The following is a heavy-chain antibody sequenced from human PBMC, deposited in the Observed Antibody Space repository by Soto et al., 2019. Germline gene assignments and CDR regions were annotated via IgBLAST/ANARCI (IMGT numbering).Heavy chain of an antibody. CDR1: GYDYVTYA. Sequence: QAQLVQSGAEVKKPGAAVNVSCKAYGYDYVTYAITWVRQRPGQGLERMGWISTLNGNTNYAQNFQGRVTMTTDTSPRLVPFELMRLISDDTAFCYCANRVQLWLPDYYCMDVWGHGTTVNVSS. J-gene: IGHJ6*03. D-gene: IGHD5-18*01. V-gene: IGHV1-18*01. CDR2: ISTLNGNT. CDR3: ANRVQLWLPDYYCMDV.